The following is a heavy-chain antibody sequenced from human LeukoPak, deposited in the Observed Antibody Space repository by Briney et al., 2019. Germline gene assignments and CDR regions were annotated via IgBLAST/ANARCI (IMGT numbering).Heavy chain of an antibody. D-gene: IGHD3-22*01. CDR3: AKDQYCYDSSGYSLDY. CDR2: ISGSGGST. CDR1: GFTFSSYA. V-gene: IGHV3-23*01. Sequence: GGSLRLSCAASGFTFSSYAMSWVRQAPGKGLEWVSTISGSGGSTYYADSVKGRFTISRDNSKNTLYLQMNSLRAEDTAVYYCAKDQYCYDSSGYSLDYWGQGTLVTVSS. J-gene: IGHJ4*02.